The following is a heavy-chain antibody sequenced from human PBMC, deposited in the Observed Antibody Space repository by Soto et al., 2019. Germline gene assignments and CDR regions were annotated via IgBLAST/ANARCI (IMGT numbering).Heavy chain of an antibody. V-gene: IGHV3-33*01. Sequence: GGSLRLSCAASGFTFSSYGMHWVRQAPGKGLEWVAVIWYDGSNKYYADSVKGRFTISRDNSKNTLYLQMNSLRAEDTAVYYCARDAALVTMVRGVGFDYWGQGTLVTVSS. D-gene: IGHD3-10*01. CDR3: ARDAALVTMVRGVGFDY. CDR2: IWYDGSNK. CDR1: GFTFSSYG. J-gene: IGHJ4*02.